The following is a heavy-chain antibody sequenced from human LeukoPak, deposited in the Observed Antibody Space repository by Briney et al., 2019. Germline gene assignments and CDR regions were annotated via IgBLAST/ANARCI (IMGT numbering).Heavy chain of an antibody. Sequence: SETLSLTCTVSGGSISSYYWSWIRQPPGKGLEWIGYIYYSGSTNYNPSLKIRVTISVDTSKNQFSLKLSSVTAADTAVYYCARRGPRQQPYYMDVWGKGTTVTVSS. CDR2: IYYSGST. V-gene: IGHV4-59*08. CDR3: ARRGPRQQPYYMDV. D-gene: IGHD6-13*01. J-gene: IGHJ6*03. CDR1: GGSISSYY.